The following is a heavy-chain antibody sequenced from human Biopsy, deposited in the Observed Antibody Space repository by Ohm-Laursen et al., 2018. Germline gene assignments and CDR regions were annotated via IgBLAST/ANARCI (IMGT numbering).Heavy chain of an antibody. D-gene: IGHD3-3*01. Sequence: TLSLTCTVSGGSINSNFWTWIRQPPGKGLEWIGYIYYNGNTNYNPSLRSRVTISVDTSKNQFSLRLTSVTAADTAVYYCARTPRDSFWSGSYKRGLWFDPWGQGTLVIVSS. V-gene: IGHV4-59*01. CDR3: ARTPRDSFWSGSYKRGLWFDP. CDR1: GGSINSNF. CDR2: IYYNGNT. J-gene: IGHJ5*02.